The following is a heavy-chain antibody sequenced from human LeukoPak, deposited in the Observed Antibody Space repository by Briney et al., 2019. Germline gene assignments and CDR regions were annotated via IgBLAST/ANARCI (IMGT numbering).Heavy chain of an antibody. V-gene: IGHV3-21*04. CDR2: ITTSSTYT. D-gene: IGHD3-22*01. CDR3: ARDSPYYYDSSGYYTPLDY. Sequence: GGSLRLSCAASGFSFSSYNMNWVRQAPGKGLEWVSSITTSSTYTFYADSVKGRFTISRDNAKNSLYLQMNSLRAEDTALYYCARDSPYYYDSSGYYTPLDYWGQGTLVTVSS. J-gene: IGHJ4*02. CDR1: GFSFSSYN.